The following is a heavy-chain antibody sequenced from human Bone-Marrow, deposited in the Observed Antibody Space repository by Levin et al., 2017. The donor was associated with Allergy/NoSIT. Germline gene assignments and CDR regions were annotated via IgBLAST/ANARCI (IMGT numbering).Heavy chain of an antibody. CDR3: VRGGSEDIDD. Sequence: PGGSLRLSCAASGFSFRSYWMYWVRQAPGKGLVWVSLINHGGSTTDYADSVKGRFTISRDNAKNTLFLQMNSLRGEDTAVYYCVRGGSEDIDDWGQGTLVTVSS. J-gene: IGHJ4*02. D-gene: IGHD1-14*01. V-gene: IGHV3-74*01. CDR2: INHGGSTT. CDR1: GFSFRSYW.